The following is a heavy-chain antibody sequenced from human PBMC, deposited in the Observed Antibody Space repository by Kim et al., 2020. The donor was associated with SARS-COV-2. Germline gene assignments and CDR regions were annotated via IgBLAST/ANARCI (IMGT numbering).Heavy chain of an antibody. J-gene: IGHJ4*02. D-gene: IGHD3-3*01. CDR2: IRSKAYGGTT. Sequence: GGSLRLSCTASGFTFGDYAMSWVRQAPGKGLEWVAFIRSKAYGGTTEYAASVKSRFTISRDDSKSIAYLQMNSLKTEDTAVYYCTRVGDPYYDFWSGYLRLYYFDYWGQGTLVTVSS. CDR1: GFTFGDYA. V-gene: IGHV3-49*04. CDR3: TRVGDPYYDFWSGYLRLYYFDY.